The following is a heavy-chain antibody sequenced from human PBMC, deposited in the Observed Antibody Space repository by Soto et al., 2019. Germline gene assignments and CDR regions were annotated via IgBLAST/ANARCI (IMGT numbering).Heavy chain of an antibody. Sequence: ASVKVSCKASGGTFSSYAISWVRQAPGQGLEWMGGIIPIFGTANYAQKFQGRVTITADESTSTAYMELSSLRSEDTAVYYCARSFWSPYHFDYWGQGTLVTVSS. D-gene: IGHD3-3*01. CDR1: GGTFSSYA. CDR3: ARSFWSPYHFDY. J-gene: IGHJ4*02. V-gene: IGHV1-69*13. CDR2: IIPIFGTA.